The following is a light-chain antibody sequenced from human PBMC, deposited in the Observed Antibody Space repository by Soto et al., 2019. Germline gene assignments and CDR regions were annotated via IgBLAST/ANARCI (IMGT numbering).Light chain of an antibody. CDR1: QSVSSN. CDR2: GAS. J-gene: IGKJ1*01. CDR3: QQYNNXPRT. V-gene: IGKV3-15*01. Sequence: EIVMTQSPATLSVSPGERATLSCRASQSVSSNLAWYQQKPGQAPRLLIDGASTRATGIPARFSGSGSGTEFTLTLSSLQSEDFAVYYCQQYNNXPRTFGQGTKV.